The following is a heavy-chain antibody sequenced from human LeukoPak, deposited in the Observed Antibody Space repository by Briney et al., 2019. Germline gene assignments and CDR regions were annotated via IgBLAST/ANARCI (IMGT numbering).Heavy chain of an antibody. Sequence: GGSLRLSCAASGFTFRNYWMGWVRQAPGKGLEWVAGISGSGGSINYADSVKGRFTISRDNPKNTLFLQMKSVRAEDTAVYFCAKRGVVIRVILGGFHKEAYYFDSWGQGALVTVSS. J-gene: IGHJ4*02. CDR3: AKRGVVIRVILGGFHKEAYYFDS. V-gene: IGHV3-23*01. CDR2: ISGSGGSI. CDR1: GFTFRNYW. D-gene: IGHD3-22*01.